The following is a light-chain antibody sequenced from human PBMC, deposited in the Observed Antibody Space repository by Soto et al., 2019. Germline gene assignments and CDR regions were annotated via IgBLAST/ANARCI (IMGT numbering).Light chain of an antibody. J-gene: IGKJ4*01. CDR1: QGISSY. CDR2: AAS. Sequence: DIQMTQSPSTLSASAGERVTITCRASQGISSYLAWYHQKPGKAPKLLIYAASTLQSGVPSRFSGSGSGTEFTLTISSLQPEDFATYYCQQLNSYPLTFGGGTKVDIK. CDR3: QQLNSYPLT. V-gene: IGKV1-9*01.